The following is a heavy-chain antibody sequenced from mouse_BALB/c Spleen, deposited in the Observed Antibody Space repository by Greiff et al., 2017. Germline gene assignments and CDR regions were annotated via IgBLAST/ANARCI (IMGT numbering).Heavy chain of an antibody. J-gene: IGHJ3*01. CDR3: ARDMGYDEAWCAY. CDR1: GFTFTDYY. D-gene: IGHD2-14*01. Sequence: EVQLVESGGGLVQPGGSLRLSCATSGFTFTDYYMSWVRQPPGKALEWLGFIRNKANGYTTEYSASVKGRFTISRDNSQSILYLQMNTLRAEDSATYNCARDMGYDEAWCAYWGQGTLVTVSA. CDR2: IRNKANGYTT. V-gene: IGHV7-3*02.